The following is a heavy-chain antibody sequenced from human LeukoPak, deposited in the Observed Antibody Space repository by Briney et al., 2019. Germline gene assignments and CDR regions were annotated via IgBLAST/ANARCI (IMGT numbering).Heavy chain of an antibody. CDR3: ARDAIYSSGWDVEDY. V-gene: IGHV1-18*01. CDR2: ISAYNGNT. Sequence: ASVKVSCKASGYTFTSYGISWVRQAPGQGLEWMGWISAYNGNTNYAQKLQGRVTMTTDTSTSTAYMELRSLRSDDTAVYYCARDAIYSSGWDVEDYWGQGTLVTVSS. D-gene: IGHD6-19*01. J-gene: IGHJ4*02. CDR1: GYTFTSYG.